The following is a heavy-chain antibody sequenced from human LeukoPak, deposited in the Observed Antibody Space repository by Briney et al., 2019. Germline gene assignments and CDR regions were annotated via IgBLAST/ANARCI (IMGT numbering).Heavy chain of an antibody. V-gene: IGHV3-21*01. D-gene: IGHD1-1*01. CDR1: GFTFSSYW. J-gene: IGHJ4*02. Sequence: GGSLRLPCAASGFTFSSYWMSWVRQAPGKGLEWVSSISSSSSYIYYADSVKGRFTISRDNAKNSLYLQMNSLRAEDTAVYYCARKKVRAFANWGQGTLVTVSS. CDR2: ISSSSSYI. CDR3: ARKKVRAFAN.